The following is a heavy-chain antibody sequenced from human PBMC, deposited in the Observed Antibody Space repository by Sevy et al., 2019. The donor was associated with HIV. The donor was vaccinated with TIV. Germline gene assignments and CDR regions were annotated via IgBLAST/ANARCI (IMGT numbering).Heavy chain of an antibody. J-gene: IGHJ4*02. CDR1: GLTFHSHA. CDR2: ISYDGSNK. V-gene: IGHV3-30*18. D-gene: IGHD1-26*01. CDR3: AKDRVGAAGVN. Sequence: GGSLRLSCVDSGLTFHSHAMHWVRQAPGKGLEWVAVISYDGSNKYYADSVKGRFTISRDNSKNTLYLQMNSLRAEDTAVYYCAKDRVGAAGVNWGQGTLVTVSS.